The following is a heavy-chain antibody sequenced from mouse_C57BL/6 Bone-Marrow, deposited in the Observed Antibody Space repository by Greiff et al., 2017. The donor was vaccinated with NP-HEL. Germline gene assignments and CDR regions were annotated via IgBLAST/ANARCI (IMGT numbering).Heavy chain of an antibody. CDR1: GFTFSSYA. D-gene: IGHD3-2*02. CDR2: ISDGGSYT. J-gene: IGHJ2*01. V-gene: IGHV5-4*03. CDR3: ARGTAQADYFDY. Sequence: EVMLVESGGGLVKPGGSLKLSCAASGFTFSSYAMSWVRQTPEKRLEWVATISDGGSYTYYPDNVKGRFTISRDNAKNNLYLQMSHLKSEDTAMYYCARGTAQADYFDYWGQGTTLTVSS.